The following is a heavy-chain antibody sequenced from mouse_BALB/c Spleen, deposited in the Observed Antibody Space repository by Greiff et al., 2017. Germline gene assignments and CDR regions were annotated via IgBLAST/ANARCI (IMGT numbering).Heavy chain of an antibody. J-gene: IGHJ3*01. CDR1: GFSLTSYG. V-gene: IGHV2-9*02. Sequence: QVQLQESGPGLVAPSQSLSITCTVSGFSLTSYGVHWVRQPPGKGLEWLGVIWAGGSTNYNSALMSRLSISKDNSKSQVFLKMNSLQTDDTAMYYCARGDYYGSSIFAYWGQGTLVTVSA. D-gene: IGHD1-1*01. CDR3: ARGDYYGSSIFAY. CDR2: IWAGGST.